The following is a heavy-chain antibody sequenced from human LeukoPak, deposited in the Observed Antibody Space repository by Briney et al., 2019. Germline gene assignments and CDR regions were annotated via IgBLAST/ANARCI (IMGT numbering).Heavy chain of an antibody. CDR3: AKVGSGRGDFDY. D-gene: IGHD3-10*01. J-gene: IGHJ4*02. CDR2: ISVSGGNT. Sequence: GGSLRLSCAASGFTFSSYAMSWVRQAPGKGLEWVSGISVSGGNTYSADSVRGRFTISRDNSKNTLYLQMNSLRAEETAVYYCAKVGSGRGDFDYWGQGTLVTVSS. CDR1: GFTFSSYA. V-gene: IGHV3-23*01.